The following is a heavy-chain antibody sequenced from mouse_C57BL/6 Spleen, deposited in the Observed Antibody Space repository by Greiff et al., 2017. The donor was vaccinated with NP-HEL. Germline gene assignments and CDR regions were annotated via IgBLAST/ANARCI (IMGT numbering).Heavy chain of an antibody. Sequence: EVKLMESGPGMVKPSQSLSLTCTVTGYSITSGYDWHWIRHFPGNKLEWMGYISYSGSTNYNPSLKSRISITHDTSKNHFFLKLNSVTTEDTATYYCARGRTYGYDAWFAYWGQGTLVTVSA. D-gene: IGHD2-2*01. J-gene: IGHJ3*01. CDR2: ISYSGST. CDR3: ARGRTYGYDAWFAY. CDR1: GYSITSGYD. V-gene: IGHV3-1*01.